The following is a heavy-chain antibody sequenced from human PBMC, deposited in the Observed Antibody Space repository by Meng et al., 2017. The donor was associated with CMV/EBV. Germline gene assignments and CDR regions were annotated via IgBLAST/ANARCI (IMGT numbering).Heavy chain of an antibody. CDR1: LSSGGYY. V-gene: IGHV4-31*02. D-gene: IGHD3-22*01. CDR3: ARAPYDSSGYLVALGDY. J-gene: IGHJ4*02. CDR2: IYYSGST. Sequence: LSSGGYYWSWIRQHPGKGLEWIGYIYYSGSTYYNPSLKSRVTISVDTSKNQFSLKLSSVTAADTAVYYCARAPYDSSGYLVALGDYWGQGTLVTVSS.